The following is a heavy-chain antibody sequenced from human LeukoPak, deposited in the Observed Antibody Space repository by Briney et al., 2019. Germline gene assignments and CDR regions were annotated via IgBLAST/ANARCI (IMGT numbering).Heavy chain of an antibody. CDR3: AKPTLRTRYYFDY. CDR2: ISGSGGST. V-gene: IGHV3-23*01. J-gene: IGHJ4*02. D-gene: IGHD4-17*01. Sequence: PEESLRLSCAASGFPFSSYAMSWVRQTPGKGLEWVSAISGSGGSTYYADSVKGRFTISRDNSKNTLYLQMNSLRAEDTAVYYCAKPTLRTRYYFDYWGQGTLVTVSS. CDR1: GFPFSSYA.